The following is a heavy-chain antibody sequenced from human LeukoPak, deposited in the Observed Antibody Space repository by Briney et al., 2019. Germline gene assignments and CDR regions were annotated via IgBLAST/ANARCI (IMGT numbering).Heavy chain of an antibody. CDR3: AREEYYDTSASTNFDY. V-gene: IGHV7-4-1*02. J-gene: IGHJ4*02. D-gene: IGHD3-22*01. CDR2: INTNTGKP. CDR1: GYIFTNYA. Sequence: ASVTVSCKASGYIFTNYAINWVRQAPGQGLEWMGWINTNTGKPTYAQGFTGRFVFSLDTSVSTAYLQISGLKAQDTAFYYCAREEYYDTSASTNFDYWGQGTLVTDSS.